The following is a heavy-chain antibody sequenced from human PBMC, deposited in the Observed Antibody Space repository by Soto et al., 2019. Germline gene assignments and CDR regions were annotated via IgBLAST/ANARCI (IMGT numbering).Heavy chain of an antibody. CDR1: VGSISSYY. D-gene: IGHD2-15*01. Sequence: PSETLSLTCSVSVGSISSYYWSWIRQTPGKGLEWIGYIYYNGTTHYNPSLRGRVTMSVDRSNSQFSLKLRSVTAADTAVYYCARTYCIGDMCIRHRETHGGFDPWGQGILVT. CDR3: ARTYCIGDMCIRHRETHGGFDP. J-gene: IGHJ5*02. V-gene: IGHV4-59*01. CDR2: IYYNGTT.